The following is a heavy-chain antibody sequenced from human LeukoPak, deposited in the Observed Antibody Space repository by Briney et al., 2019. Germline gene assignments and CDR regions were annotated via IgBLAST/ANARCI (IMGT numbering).Heavy chain of an antibody. Sequence: GGSLRLSCAASGFTFSSYGLHWVRQAPGKGLEWVAVMSYDGSNKYYADSVKGRFTTSRDNSKNTLYLQMNSLSTEDTAVYYCARGGIQLWTPFAYWGQGTLVTVSS. CDR1: GFTFSSYG. J-gene: IGHJ4*02. D-gene: IGHD5-18*01. V-gene: IGHV3-30-3*01. CDR2: MSYDGSNK. CDR3: ARGGIQLWTPFAY.